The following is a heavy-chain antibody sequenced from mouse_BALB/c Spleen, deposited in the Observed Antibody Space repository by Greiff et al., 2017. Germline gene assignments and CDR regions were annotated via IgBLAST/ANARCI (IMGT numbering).Heavy chain of an antibody. CDR3: AREGGRAWFAY. J-gene: IGHJ3*01. CDR2: ISSGGST. Sequence: EVQGVESGGGLVKPGGSLKLSCAASGFTFSSYAISWVRQTPEKRLEWVASISSGGSTYYPDSVKGRFTISRDNARNILYLQMSSLRSEDTAMYYCAREGGRAWFAYWGQGTLVTVSA. CDR1: GFTFSSYA. D-gene: IGHD3-3*01. V-gene: IGHV5-6-5*01.